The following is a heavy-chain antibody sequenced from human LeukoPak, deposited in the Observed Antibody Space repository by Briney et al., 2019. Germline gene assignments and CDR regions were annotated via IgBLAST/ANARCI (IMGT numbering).Heavy chain of an antibody. J-gene: IGHJ3*02. V-gene: IGHV4-59*08. CDR3: ARPIYSSGWAFDI. CDR1: GGSISSYY. Sequence: PSETLSLTCAVSGGSISSYYWSWIRQPPGKGLEWIGYIYYSGSTNYNPSLKSRVTISVDASKNQFSLKLSSVTAADTAVYYCARPIYSSGWAFDIWGQGTMVTVSS. D-gene: IGHD6-19*01. CDR2: IYYSGST.